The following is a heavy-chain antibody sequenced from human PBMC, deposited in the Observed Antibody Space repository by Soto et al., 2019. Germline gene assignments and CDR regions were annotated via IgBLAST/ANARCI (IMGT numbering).Heavy chain of an antibody. CDR2: INHSGST. CDR3: ARSLKYIYGYRSN. V-gene: IGHV4-34*01. CDR1: GGSFSGYY. Sequence: QVQLQQWGAGLLKPSETLSLTCAVYGGSFSGYYWSWIRQPPGKGLEWIGEINHSGSTNYNPSLKSRVTISVDTSKNQFSLKLSSVTAADTAVYYCARSLKYIYGYRSNWGQGTMVTVSS. D-gene: IGHD5-18*01. J-gene: IGHJ4*02.